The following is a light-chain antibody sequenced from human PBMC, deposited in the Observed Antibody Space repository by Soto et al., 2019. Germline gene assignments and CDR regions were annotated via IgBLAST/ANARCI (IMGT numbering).Light chain of an antibody. V-gene: IGKV1-5*03. CDR3: QQYNSYSKP. CDR1: QSISSR. CDR2: KAS. J-gene: IGKJ1*01. Sequence: DIQMTQSPSTLSASVGDRVTITCRASQSISSRLAWYQQKPGKAPKLLIYKASSLESGVPSRLSASGSGTKFTLTISSLQPDEFATYYCQQYNSYSKPFGQGTKVDIK.